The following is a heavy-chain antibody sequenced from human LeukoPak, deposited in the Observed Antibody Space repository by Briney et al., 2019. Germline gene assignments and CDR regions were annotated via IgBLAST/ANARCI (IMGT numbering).Heavy chain of an antibody. CDR3: AREGPRSSGYYSTFDY. CDR1: GGSISSGGYY. CDR2: IYYSGST. V-gene: IGHV4-31*03. J-gene: IGHJ4*02. D-gene: IGHD3-22*01. Sequence: SQTLSLTCTVSGGSISSGGYYWSWIRQHPGKGLEWIGYIYYSGSTYYNPSLKSRVTISVDTSKNQFSLKLSSVTAADTAVYYCAREGPRSSGYYSTFDYWGQGTLVTVSS.